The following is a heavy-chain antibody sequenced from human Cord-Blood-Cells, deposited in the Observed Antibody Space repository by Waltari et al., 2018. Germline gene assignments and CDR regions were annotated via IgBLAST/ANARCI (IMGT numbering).Heavy chain of an antibody. V-gene: IGHV4-38-2*02. D-gene: IGHD1-26*01. CDR2: IYHSGST. J-gene: IGHJ3*02. CDR1: GYSISSGYY. CDR3: ARDWVVGATAFDI. Sequence: QVQLQESGPGLVKPSETLSPTCAFPGYSISSGYYWARFRQPPWKGLEWIGSIYHSGSTYYNPALKSRVTISVDTSKNQFSLKLSSVTAADTAVYYCARDWVVGATAFDIWGQGTMVTVSS.